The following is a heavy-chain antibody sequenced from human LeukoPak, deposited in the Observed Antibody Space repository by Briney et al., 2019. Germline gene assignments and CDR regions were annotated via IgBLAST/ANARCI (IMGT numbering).Heavy chain of an antibody. Sequence: PSETLSLTCAVYGGSFSGYYWSWIRQPPGKGLEWIGEINHSGSTNYNPSLKSRVTISVDTSKNQFSLKLSSVTAADTAVYYCARTPYYDFWTPKYYFDYWGQGTLVTVSS. D-gene: IGHD3-3*01. CDR3: ARTPYYDFWTPKYYFDY. CDR2: INHSGST. J-gene: IGHJ4*02. V-gene: IGHV4-34*01. CDR1: GGSFSGYY.